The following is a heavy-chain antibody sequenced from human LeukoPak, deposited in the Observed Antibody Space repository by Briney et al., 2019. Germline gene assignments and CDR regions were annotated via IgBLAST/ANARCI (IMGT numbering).Heavy chain of an antibody. J-gene: IGHJ4*02. CDR2: IIPIFGTA. Sequence: ASVKVSCKASGGTFSSYAIGWVRQAPGQGLEWMGRIIPIFGTANYAQKFQGRVTITTDESTSTAYMELSSLRSEDTAVYYCARDLGDGYNPFDYWGQGTLVTVSS. V-gene: IGHV1-69*05. CDR3: ARDLGDGYNPFDY. CDR1: GGTFSSYA. D-gene: IGHD5-24*01.